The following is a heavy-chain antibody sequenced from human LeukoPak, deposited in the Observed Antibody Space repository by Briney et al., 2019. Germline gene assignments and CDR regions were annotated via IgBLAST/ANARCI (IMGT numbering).Heavy chain of an antibody. CDR1: GGSFSGYY. CDR3: ARDAFRGYSYGYLNLGWFAP. D-gene: IGHD5-18*01. V-gene: IGHV4-34*01. CDR2: INHSGST. Sequence: TSETLSLTCAVYGGSFSGYYWSWIRQPPGKGLEWVGEINHSGSTNYTHSLKSRVTLSADTSKNQFSLKLSSLTAAATAVYYCARDAFRGYSYGYLNLGWFAPWGQGTLVTVSS. J-gene: IGHJ5*02.